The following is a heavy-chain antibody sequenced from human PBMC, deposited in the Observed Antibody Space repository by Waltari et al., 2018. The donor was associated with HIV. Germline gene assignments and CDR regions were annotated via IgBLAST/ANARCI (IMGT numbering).Heavy chain of an antibody. J-gene: IGHJ4*02. CDR3: ARAQGVFVGSSTSCYIY. Sequence: VQLVQSGAAVKKPGSSVQVSCKASGGTFSSYATSWVRPAPGQGLEWMGGIIPIFGTANYAQKFQGRVTITADESTSTAYMELSSLRSEDTAVYYCARAQGVFVGSSTSCYIYWGQGTLVTVSS. V-gene: IGHV1-69*01. D-gene: IGHD2-2*02. CDR2: IIPIFGTA. CDR1: GGTFSSYA.